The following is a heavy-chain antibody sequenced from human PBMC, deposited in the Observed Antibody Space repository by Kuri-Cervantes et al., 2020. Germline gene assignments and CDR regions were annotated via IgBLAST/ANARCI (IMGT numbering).Heavy chain of an antibody. Sequence: GSLRLSCTVSGGSISSSSYYWGWIRQPPGKGLEWIGSIYYSGSTYYNPSLKSRVTISVDTSKNQFSLKLSSVTAAGTAVYYWARRSWEFEEYYFDYWGQGTLVTVSS. V-gene: IGHV4-39*01. CDR2: IYYSGST. D-gene: IGHD1-26*01. CDR1: GGSISSSSYY. CDR3: ARRSWEFEEYYFDY. J-gene: IGHJ4*02.